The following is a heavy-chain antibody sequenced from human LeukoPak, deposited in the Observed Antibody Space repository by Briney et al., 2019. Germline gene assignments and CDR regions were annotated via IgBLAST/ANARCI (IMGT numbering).Heavy chain of an antibody. CDR2: IYPGDSDT. D-gene: IGHD4/OR15-4a*01. V-gene: IGHV5-51*01. J-gene: IGHJ4*02. CDR1: GYSFSSYW. Sequence: GESLKISCEASGYSFSSYWIGWVRQMPGGGLEWMGIIYPGDSDTRYSPSFQGQVTISADKSISTAYLQWSSLKASNTAMYYCAKSDGARGHSDYWGQGTLVTVSS. CDR3: AKSDGARGHSDY.